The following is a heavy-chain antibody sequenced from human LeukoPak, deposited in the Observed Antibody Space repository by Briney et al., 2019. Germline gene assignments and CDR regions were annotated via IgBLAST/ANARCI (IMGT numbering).Heavy chain of an antibody. J-gene: IGHJ4*02. CDR2: IKQDGSEK. V-gene: IGHV3-7*04. D-gene: IGHD2-2*01. Sequence: GGSLRLSCAASGFTFSSYWMSWVRQAPGKGLEWVANIKQDGSEKYYVDSVKGRFTISRDNAKNSLYLQMNSLRAEDTAVYYCARDEGGRGAVVGYDYWGQGTLVTVSS. CDR1: GFTFSSYW. CDR3: ARDEGGRGAVVGYDY.